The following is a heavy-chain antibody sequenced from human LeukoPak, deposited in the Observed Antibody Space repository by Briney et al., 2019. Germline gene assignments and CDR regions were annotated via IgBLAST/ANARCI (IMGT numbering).Heavy chain of an antibody. J-gene: IGHJ4*02. CDR2: INQDGSEK. Sequence: QTGGSLRLSCAASGFSFTYYWMSWVRQAPGKGLEWVANINQDGSEKYYVDSVKGRFTISRDNAKNSLYLQMNSLRAEDTAVYYCARGRGTYDYWGQGTLVTVSS. CDR3: ARGRGTYDY. D-gene: IGHD1-26*01. V-gene: IGHV3-7*01. CDR1: GFSFTYYW.